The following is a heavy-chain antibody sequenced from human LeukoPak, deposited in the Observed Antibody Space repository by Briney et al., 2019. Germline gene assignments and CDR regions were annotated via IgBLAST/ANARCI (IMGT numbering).Heavy chain of an antibody. CDR2: IYHSGST. J-gene: IGHJ2*01. CDR1: GGSISSGGYS. Sequence: SETLSLTCAVSGGSISSGGYSWSWIRQPPGKGLEWIGYIYHSGSTYYNPSLKSRVTISVDRSKNQFSLKLSSVTAADTAVYYCARDASLGIDWHFDLWGRGTLVTVSS. V-gene: IGHV4-30-2*01. D-gene: IGHD2-21*01. CDR3: ARDASLGIDWHFDL.